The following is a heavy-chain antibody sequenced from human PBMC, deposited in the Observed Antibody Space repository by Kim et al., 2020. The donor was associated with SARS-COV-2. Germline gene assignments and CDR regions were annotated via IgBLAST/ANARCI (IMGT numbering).Heavy chain of an antibody. CDR2: ISSSSSYI. CDR1: GFTFSSYS. Sequence: GGSLRLSCAASGFTFSSYSMNWVRQAPGKGLEWVSSISSSSSYIYYADSVKGRFTISRDNAKNSLYLQMNSLRAEDTAVYYCAREGRGAGFDIWGQGTMVTVSS. D-gene: IGHD3-10*01. J-gene: IGHJ3*02. CDR3: AREGRGAGFDI. V-gene: IGHV3-21*01.